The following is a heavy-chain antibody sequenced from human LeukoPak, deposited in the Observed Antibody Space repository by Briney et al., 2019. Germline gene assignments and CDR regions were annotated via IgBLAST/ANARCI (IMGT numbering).Heavy chain of an antibody. J-gene: IGHJ4*02. CDR2: ISAYNGNT. D-gene: IGHD6-19*01. Sequence: GASVKVSCKASGYTFTSYGISRVRQAPGQGLEWMGWISAYNGNTNYAQKLQGRVTMTTDTSTSTAYMELRSLRSDDTAVYYCARDRPRQWLVLRLKDYWGQGTLVTVSS. CDR1: GYTFTSYG. CDR3: ARDRPRQWLVLRLKDY. V-gene: IGHV1-18*01.